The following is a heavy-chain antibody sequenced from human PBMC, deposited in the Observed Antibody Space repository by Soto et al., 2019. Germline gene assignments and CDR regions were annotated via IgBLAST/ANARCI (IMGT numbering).Heavy chain of an antibody. CDR2: IRSKANSYAT. V-gene: IGHV3-73*01. CDR1: GFTFSGSA. CDR3: TRPAVCSGGSCYTYYYYYGMDV. Sequence: GGSLRLSCAASGFTFSGSAMHWVRQASGKGLEWVGRIRSKANSYATAYAASVKGRFTISREDSKNTAYLQMNSLKTEDTAVYYCTRPAVCSGGSCYTYYYYYGMDVWGQGTTVTVSS. J-gene: IGHJ6*02. D-gene: IGHD2-15*01.